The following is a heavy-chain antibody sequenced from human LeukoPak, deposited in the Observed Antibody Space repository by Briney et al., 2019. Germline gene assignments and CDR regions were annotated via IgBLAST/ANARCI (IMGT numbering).Heavy chain of an antibody. V-gene: IGHV4-4*02. D-gene: IGHD3-10*01. CDR2: VHLDGRT. CDR3: ARDRVGVRAFDY. CDR1: GGSVSSTNW. Sequence: SETLSLTCGVSGGSVSSTNWWTWIRQPPGKGLEWIGEVHLDGRTNFNPSLKSRLTMSVDLSENHVSLKLTSVTAADTAVYYCARDRVGVRAFDYWGQGTLVTVSS. J-gene: IGHJ4*02.